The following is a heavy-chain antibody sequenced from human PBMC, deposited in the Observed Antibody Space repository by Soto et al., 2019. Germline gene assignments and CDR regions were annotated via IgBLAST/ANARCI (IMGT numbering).Heavy chain of an antibody. V-gene: IGHV5-51*01. CDR1: GSSFTSYW. CDR2: IYPGDSDT. J-gene: IGHJ5*02. D-gene: IGHD2-2*01. CDR3: ARGSDCSSTSCYLSWFDP. Sequence: GESLKISCKGSGSSFTSYWIGWVRQMPGKGLEWMGIIYPGDSDTRYSPSFQGQVTISADKSISTAYLQWSSLKASDTAMYYCARGSDCSSTSCYLSWFDPWGQGTLVTVSS.